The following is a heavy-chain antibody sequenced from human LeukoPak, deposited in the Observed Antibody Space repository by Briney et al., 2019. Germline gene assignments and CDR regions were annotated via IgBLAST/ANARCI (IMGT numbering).Heavy chain of an antibody. V-gene: IGHV1-69*01. CDR2: IIPIFGTA. J-gene: IGHJ4*02. CDR3: ARGADGDYVPYYFDY. CDR1: RGTFTNYA. Sequence: SVKVSRKTSRGTFTNYAISGVGQPPGQGGEWMGGIIPIFGTANYAQKFQGRVTITADESTSTAYMELSSLRSEDTAVYYCARGADGDYVPYYFDYWGQGTLVTVSS. D-gene: IGHD4-17*01.